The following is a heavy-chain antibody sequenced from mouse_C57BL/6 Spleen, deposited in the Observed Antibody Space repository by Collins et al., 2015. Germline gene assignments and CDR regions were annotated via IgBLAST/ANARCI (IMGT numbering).Heavy chain of an antibody. Sequence: DVQLVESGGGLVQPGGSRKLSCAASGFTFSSFGMHWVRQAPEKGLEWVAYISSGSSTIYYADTVKGRFTISRDNPKNTLFLQMTSLRSEDTAMYYCARRLGGNAMDYWGQGTSVTVSS. CDR3: ARRLGGNAMDY. D-gene: IGHD3-2*02. CDR1: GFTFSSFG. CDR2: ISSGSSTI. J-gene: IGHJ4*01. V-gene: IGHV5-17*02.